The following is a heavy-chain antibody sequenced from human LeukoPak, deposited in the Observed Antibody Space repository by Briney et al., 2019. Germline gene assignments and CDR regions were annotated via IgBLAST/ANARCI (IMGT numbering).Heavy chain of an antibody. V-gene: IGHV5-51*01. Sequence: GESLKISCKGSGYRFTCYWIGLGRQMPGKGLEWMGIIYPGDSDTRYSTSFEGQVTISADKSISTAYLQWSSLKASDTAMYYCARRDRYYYGMDVWGQGTTVTVSS. CDR3: ARRDRYYYGMDV. J-gene: IGHJ6*02. CDR1: GYRFTCYW. CDR2: IYPGDSDT.